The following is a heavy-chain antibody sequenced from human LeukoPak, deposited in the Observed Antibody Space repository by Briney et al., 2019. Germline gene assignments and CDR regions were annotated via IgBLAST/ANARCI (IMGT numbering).Heavy chain of an antibody. CDR2: ISGSGGST. J-gene: IGHJ4*02. Sequence: GGSLRLSCAASGFTFSSYAMSWVRQAPGKGLEWVSAISGSGGSTYYADSVKGRFTISRDNSKNTQYLQMNSLRAEDTAVYYCAKERYDYVWGSYQDYWGQGTLVTVSS. CDR3: AKERYDYVWGSYQDY. D-gene: IGHD3-16*02. CDR1: GFTFSSYA. V-gene: IGHV3-23*01.